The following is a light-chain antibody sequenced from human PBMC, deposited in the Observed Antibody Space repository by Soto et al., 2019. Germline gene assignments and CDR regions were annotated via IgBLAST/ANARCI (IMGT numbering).Light chain of an antibody. V-gene: IGKV1-39*01. J-gene: IGKJ4*01. CDR2: TAS. CDR3: QQSYNTPLT. CDR1: QNIATY. Sequence: IQITQSASSLSASVVDRVTITFLASQNIATYLNWYQQTPGKAPKLLIYTASTLQSGVPSRFSGSGSGTDFTLTISSLQPEDFATFYCQQSYNTPLTFGGGTKVDIK.